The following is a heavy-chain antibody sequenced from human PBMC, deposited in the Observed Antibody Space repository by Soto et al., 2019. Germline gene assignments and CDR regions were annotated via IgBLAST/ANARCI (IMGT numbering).Heavy chain of an antibody. Sequence: QVQLQESGPGLVKPSQTLSLTCTVSGGSISSGGYYWSWIRQHPGKGLEWIGYIYYSGSSYYNQSLKSRVTITVDTSKNQFSLKLSSVTAADTSVYYCASLEFTMMEFDYWGQGTLVTVSS. CDR1: GGSISSGGYY. CDR2: IYYSGSS. D-gene: IGHD3-22*01. CDR3: ASLEFTMMEFDY. V-gene: IGHV4-31*03. J-gene: IGHJ4*02.